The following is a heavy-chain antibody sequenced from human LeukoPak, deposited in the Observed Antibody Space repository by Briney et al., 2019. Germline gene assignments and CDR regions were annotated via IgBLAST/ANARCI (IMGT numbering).Heavy chain of an antibody. CDR3: ATGYCSGGSCYRPFDY. J-gene: IGHJ4*02. Sequence: GGSLRLSCAASGFTFSSYSMNWVRQAPGKGLEWVSSISSSSSYIYYADSVKGRFTISRDNAKNSLYLQMNSLRAEDTAMYYCATGYCSGGSCYRPFDYWGQGTLVTVSS. CDR2: ISSSSSYI. V-gene: IGHV3-21*01. D-gene: IGHD2-15*01. CDR1: GFTFSSYS.